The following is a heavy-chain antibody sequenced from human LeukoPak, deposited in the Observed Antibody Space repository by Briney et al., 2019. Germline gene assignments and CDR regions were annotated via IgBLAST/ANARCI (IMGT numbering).Heavy chain of an antibody. D-gene: IGHD1-26*01. J-gene: IGHJ4*02. V-gene: IGHV3-66*01. CDR1: GFTVSSNY. CDR2: IYSGGST. Sequence: GGSLRLSCAASGFTVSSNYMSWVRQAPGKGLEWVSVIYSGGSTYYADSVKGRFTISRDNSKNTLYLQMNSLRAEDTAVYYCARERGSGSYPPYFDYWGQGTLVTISS. CDR3: ARERGSGSYPPYFDY.